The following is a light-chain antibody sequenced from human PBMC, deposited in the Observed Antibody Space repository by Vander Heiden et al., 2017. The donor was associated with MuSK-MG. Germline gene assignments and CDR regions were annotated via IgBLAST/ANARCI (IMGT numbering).Light chain of an antibody. CDR2: DVS. CDR3: QAYSSAPWA. J-gene: IGKJ1*01. CDR1: QSINVW. Sequence: IQMTQSPSTLSASVGDRVTITCRASQSINVWLAWYQQKPGKAPKPLIYDVSTLERGVPLRFSGSGSATEFTLTIASVQPEDVATYYCQAYSSAPWAFGQGTKVDI. V-gene: IGKV1-5*01.